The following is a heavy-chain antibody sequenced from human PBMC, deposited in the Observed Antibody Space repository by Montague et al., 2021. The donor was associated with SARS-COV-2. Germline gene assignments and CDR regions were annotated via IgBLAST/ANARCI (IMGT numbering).Heavy chain of an antibody. J-gene: IGHJ6*03. D-gene: IGHD3-10*01. Sequence: SETLSLTCAVYNESFSDYYWSWIRQPPGKGLEWVGEIDHSGAANYNPSLKSRVAISIDTSRTQFSLKLNSVTAADTAVYYCARGRGEFVLPPILGLGSFYYYYYVDVWGKGTTVTVSS. V-gene: IGHV4-34*01. CDR2: IDHSGAA. CDR3: ARGRGEFVLPPILGLGSFYYYYYVDV. CDR1: NESFSDYY.